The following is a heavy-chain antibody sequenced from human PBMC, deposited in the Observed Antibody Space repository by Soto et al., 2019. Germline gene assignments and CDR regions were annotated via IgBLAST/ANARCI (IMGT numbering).Heavy chain of an antibody. CDR2: SDWDEGK. V-gene: IGHV2-70*01. J-gene: IGHJ6*02. CDR3: ARLRENIAARPHYYYGMDV. D-gene: IGHD6-6*01. CDR1: GLSLSTSEVC. Sequence: ESGPTLVNPTQTLTLTCTFAGLSLSTSEVCVSWIRQPPGRALEWLALSDWDEGKYYSTSLRTRLTISKDTSRNQVVLTMTNMDPVDTATYYCARLRENIAARPHYYYGMDVWGQGTTVTVSS.